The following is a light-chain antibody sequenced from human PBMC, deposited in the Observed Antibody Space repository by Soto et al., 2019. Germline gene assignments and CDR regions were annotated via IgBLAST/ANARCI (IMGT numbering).Light chain of an antibody. CDR1: QGISSW. CDR3: QQYGGSPIT. V-gene: IGKV1-12*01. J-gene: IGKJ5*01. Sequence: DIQMTQSPSSVSASVGDRVTITCRASQGISSWLAWYQQKPGKAPKLLIYAASSLQSGVPSRFSGHGSGTDFTLTISRLEPEDFAVYYCQQYGGSPITFGQGTRLEI. CDR2: AAS.